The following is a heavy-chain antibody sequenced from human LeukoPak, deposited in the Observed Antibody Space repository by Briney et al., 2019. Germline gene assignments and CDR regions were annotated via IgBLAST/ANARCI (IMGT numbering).Heavy chain of an antibody. J-gene: IGHJ4*02. Sequence: SETLSLTCTVSGGSISSYYWSWIRQPPGKGLEWIGYIYYSGSTNYNPSLKSRVTISVDTSKNQFSLKLSSVTAADTAVYYCARGRYYFDYWGQGTLVTVSS. CDR3: ARGRYYFDY. V-gene: IGHV4-59*01. CDR1: GGSISSYY. CDR2: IYYSGST.